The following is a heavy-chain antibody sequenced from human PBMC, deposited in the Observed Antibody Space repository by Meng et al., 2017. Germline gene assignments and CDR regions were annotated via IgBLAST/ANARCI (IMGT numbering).Heavy chain of an antibody. D-gene: IGHD6-13*01. V-gene: IGHV1-3*01. CDR1: VYTFTSYT. CDR3: ARGTGSSWFDP. J-gene: IGHJ5*02. CDR2: IKSANGDA. Sequence: VRLWQAVAEVMKPGASLKVSCKALVYTFTSYTIQWVRQAPGQSLAWMGWIKSANGDAKYSQKYQGRLTLTRDTSASTAYLELSSLTFEDTAVYYCARGTGSSWFDPWGQGTLVTVSS.